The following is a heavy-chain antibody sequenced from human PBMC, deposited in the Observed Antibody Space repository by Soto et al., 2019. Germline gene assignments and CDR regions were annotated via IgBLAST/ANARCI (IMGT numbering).Heavy chain of an antibody. D-gene: IGHD6-19*01. CDR1: GGTFSSYA. V-gene: IGHV1-69*13. CDR3: ARWIAVAGSWWFDP. Sequence: SVKVSCKASGGTFSSYAISWVRQAPGQGLEWMGGIIPIFGTANYAQKFQGRVTITADESTSTAYMELSSLRSEDTAVYYCARWIAVAGSWWFDPWGQGTLVTVSS. J-gene: IGHJ5*02. CDR2: IIPIFGTA.